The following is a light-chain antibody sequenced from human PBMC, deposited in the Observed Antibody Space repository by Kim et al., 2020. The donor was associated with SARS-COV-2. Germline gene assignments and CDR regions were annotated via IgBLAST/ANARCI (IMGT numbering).Light chain of an antibody. CDR2: RDK. J-gene: IGLJ2*01. CDR3: QVWDNRTVV. CDR1: NIENKN. Sequence: SVALGQTATIPCGGNNIENKNVHWYHQRPGQAPVLVMYRDKKRPSGIPERLSGSNSGNTATLTISRVEAGDEGDYYCQVWDNRTVVFGGGTQLTVL. V-gene: IGLV3-9*01.